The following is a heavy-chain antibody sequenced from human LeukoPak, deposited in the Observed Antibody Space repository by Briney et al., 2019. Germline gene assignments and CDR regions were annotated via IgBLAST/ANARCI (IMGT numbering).Heavy chain of an antibody. CDR2: IYSGGST. CDR3: ARGPTGGDGYFDY. D-gene: IGHD3-16*01. Sequence: GGCLRLSCAASEFTVSSNYMSWVRQAPGKGLEWVSVIYSGGSTYYADSVKGRFSISRDNSKNTLYLQMNSLRAEDTAVYYCARGPTGGDGYFDYWGQGTMVTASS. V-gene: IGHV3-66*01. CDR1: EFTVSSNY. J-gene: IGHJ4*02.